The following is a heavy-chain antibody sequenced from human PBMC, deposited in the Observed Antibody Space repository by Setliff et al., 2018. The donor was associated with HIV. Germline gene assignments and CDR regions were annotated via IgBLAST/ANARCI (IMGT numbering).Heavy chain of an antibody. J-gene: IGHJ6*03. CDR3: ARGRNYDSSGYGDYYYYMDV. V-gene: IGHV1-69*13. CDR1: GGTFSSYP. D-gene: IGHD3-22*01. CDR2: IIPIFGTT. Sequence: VKVSCKASGGTFSSYPISWVRQAPGQGLEWMGGIIPIFGTTHYAQKFQGRVTVTADESTSTAYMQLSSLRSDDTAVYYCARGRNYDSSGYGDYYYYMDVWGKGTTVTVSS.